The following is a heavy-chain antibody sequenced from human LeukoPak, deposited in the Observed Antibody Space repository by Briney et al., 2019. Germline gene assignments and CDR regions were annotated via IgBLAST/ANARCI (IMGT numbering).Heavy chain of an antibody. D-gene: IGHD3-22*01. CDR1: GYTFTGYY. Sequence: ASVKVSCKASGYTFTGYYMHWVRQAPGQGLEWMGIINPRGGSTSYAQKLQGRVTMTRDMSTSTVYMELSSLRSEDTAVYYCARAGTSYYYDSSGLKNWFDPWGQGTLVTVSS. V-gene: IGHV1-46*01. CDR3: ARAGTSYYYDSSGLKNWFDP. CDR2: INPRGGST. J-gene: IGHJ5*02.